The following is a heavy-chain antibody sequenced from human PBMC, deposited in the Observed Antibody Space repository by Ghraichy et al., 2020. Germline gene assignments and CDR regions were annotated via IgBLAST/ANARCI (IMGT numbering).Heavy chain of an antibody. CDR2: ISGSGGST. CDR1: GFTFSSSA. D-gene: IGHD3-10*01. CDR3: AKAAGWFGELLNYFDY. Sequence: SCAASGFTFSSSAMSWVRQAPGKGLECVSAISGSGGSTDYADSVKGRFTISRDNSKNTLYLQMNSLRAEDTAVYYCAKAAGWFGELLNYFDYWGQGTLVTVSS. V-gene: IGHV3-23*01. J-gene: IGHJ4*02.